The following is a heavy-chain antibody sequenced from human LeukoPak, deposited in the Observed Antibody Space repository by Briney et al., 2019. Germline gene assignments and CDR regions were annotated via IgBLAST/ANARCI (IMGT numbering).Heavy chain of an antibody. CDR3: ARSAALTYYYYYGMDV. V-gene: IGHV3-30*03. CDR1: GFTFNSYS. Sequence: GGSLRLSCAASGFTFNSYSMHWVRRAPGKGLEWVAVISYDGSNKYYADSVKGRFTISRDNSKNTLYLQMNSLRAEDTAVYSCARSAALTYYYYYGMDVWGQGTTVTVSS. J-gene: IGHJ6*02. D-gene: IGHD3-3*01. CDR2: ISYDGSNK.